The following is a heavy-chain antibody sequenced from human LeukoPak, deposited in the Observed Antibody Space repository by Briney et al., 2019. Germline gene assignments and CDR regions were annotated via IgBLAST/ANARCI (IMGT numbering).Heavy chain of an antibody. V-gene: IGHV3-21*01. CDR2: ISSSSSYI. Sequence: GGSLRLSCAASGFTFSSYSMNWVRQAPGKGLEWVSSISSSSSYIYYADSVKGRFTISRDNAKNSLYLQMNTLRAEDTAVCYCARDFSFKVGYFDYWGQGTLVTVSS. J-gene: IGHJ4*02. CDR3: ARDFSFKVGYFDY. CDR1: GFTFSSYS. D-gene: IGHD3-3*01.